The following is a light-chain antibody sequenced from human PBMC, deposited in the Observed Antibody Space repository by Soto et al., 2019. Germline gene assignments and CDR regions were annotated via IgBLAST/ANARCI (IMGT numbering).Light chain of an antibody. CDR1: QDIGNY. CDR3: QQANSYPWT. V-gene: IGKV1-39*01. Sequence: IQMTQSPSSLSASVGDRVTITCQASQDIGNYLIWYQQKPGEAPKLLIYGSSSLLSGVPSRFSGTRSGTDFTLTISSLQPEDFATYYCQQANSYPWTFGQGTKVDIK. CDR2: GSS. J-gene: IGKJ1*01.